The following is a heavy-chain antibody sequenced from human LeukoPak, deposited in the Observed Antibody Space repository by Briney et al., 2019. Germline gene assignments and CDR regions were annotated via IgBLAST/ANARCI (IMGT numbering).Heavy chain of an antibody. CDR2: ISSSGSTI. CDR3: ARVVDDSSGLRFDY. D-gene: IGHD3-22*01. Sequence: GGSLRLSCAASGFTFSSYEMNWVRQAPGKGLEWVSYISSSGSTIYYADSVKGRFTISRDNAKNSLYLQMNSLRAEDTAVYYCARVVDDSSGLRFDYWGQGTLVTVSS. CDR1: GFTFSSYE. V-gene: IGHV3-48*03. J-gene: IGHJ4*02.